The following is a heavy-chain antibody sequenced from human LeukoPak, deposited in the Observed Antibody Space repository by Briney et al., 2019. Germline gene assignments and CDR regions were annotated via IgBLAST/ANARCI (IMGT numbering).Heavy chain of an antibody. CDR2: ISYDGSNK. CDR1: GFTFSSYA. D-gene: IGHD2-2*01. J-gene: IGHJ4*02. CDR3: AKEWSIVVVPAADYFDY. Sequence: GGSLRLSCAASGFTFSSYAMSWVRQAPGKGLEWVAVISYDGSNKYYADSVKGRFTISRDNSKNTLYLQMNSLRAEDTAVYYCAKEWSIVVVPAADYFDYWGQGTLVTVSS. V-gene: IGHV3-30*18.